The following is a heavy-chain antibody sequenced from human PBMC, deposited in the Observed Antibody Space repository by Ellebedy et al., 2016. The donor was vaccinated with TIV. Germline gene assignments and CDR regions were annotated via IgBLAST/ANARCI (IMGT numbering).Heavy chain of an antibody. CDR3: ATDAYDHGDYVRR. CDR2: INGGNGNT. Sequence: AASVKVSCKASGYTFTTYSMHWVRQAPPQRLEWMGWINGGNGNTMYSQKFQGRVTIISDTSASTAYIELSSLRSEDTAVYYCATDAYDHGDYVRRWGQGTLVTVSS. CDR1: GYTFTTYS. V-gene: IGHV1-3*01. D-gene: IGHD4-17*01. J-gene: IGHJ4*02.